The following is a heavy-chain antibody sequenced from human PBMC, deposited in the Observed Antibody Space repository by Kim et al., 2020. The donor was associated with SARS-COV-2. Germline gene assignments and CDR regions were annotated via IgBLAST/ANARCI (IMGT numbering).Heavy chain of an antibody. D-gene: IGHD3-3*01. CDR3: ARGRFWRWLHPGAHFDY. Sequence: SETLSLTCAVYGGSFSGYYWSWIRQPPGKGLEWIGEINHSGSTNYNPSLKSRVTISVDTSKNQFSLKLSSVTAADTAVYYCARGRFWRWLHPGAHFDYWGQGTLVTVSS. J-gene: IGHJ4*02. CDR1: GGSFSGYY. CDR2: INHSGST. V-gene: IGHV4-34*01.